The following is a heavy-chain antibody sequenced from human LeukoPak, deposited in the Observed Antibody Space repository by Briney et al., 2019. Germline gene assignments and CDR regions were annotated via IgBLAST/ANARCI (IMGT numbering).Heavy chain of an antibody. V-gene: IGHV3-23*01. D-gene: IGHD3-10*01. CDR2: ISGSGGAT. CDR3: ARGGVDHYGSGTYYLMYYFDH. J-gene: IGHJ4*02. Sequence: PGGSLRLSCAASGVTFNTYGMSWVRQAPGKGLEWVSGISGSGGATYYADSVKRGFNVSRDDPHNTPCLQMNSVRAEDTAVYFCARGGVDHYGSGTYYLMYYFDHWGQGALVTVSS. CDR1: GVTFNTYG.